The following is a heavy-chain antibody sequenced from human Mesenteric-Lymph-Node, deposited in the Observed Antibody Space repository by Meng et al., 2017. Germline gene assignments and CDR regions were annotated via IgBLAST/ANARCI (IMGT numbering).Heavy chain of an antibody. D-gene: IGHD1-7*01. Sequence: SETLSLTCTVSGGSISSGSYYWSWIRQPPGKGLEWIGEINHSGSTNYNPSLKSRVTTSVDPSKTQFSLKLSSVTAADTAVYFRATSENSVEFIYWGQGRLVTVSS. J-gene: IGHJ4*02. V-gene: IGHV4-39*07. CDR3: ATSENSVEFIY. CDR2: INHSGST. CDR1: GGSISSGSYY.